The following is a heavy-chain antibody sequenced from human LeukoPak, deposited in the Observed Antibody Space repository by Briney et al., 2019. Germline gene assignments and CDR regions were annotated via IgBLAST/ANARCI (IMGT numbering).Heavy chain of an antibody. V-gene: IGHV3-74*01. CDR1: GFTFSSYW. Sequence: GGSLRLSCAASGFTFSSYWMHWVRQAPGKGLVWVSRINSDGSSTSYADSVKGRFTISRDNAKNTLYLQMNSLRAEDTAVYYCARFARGDHYFDYWGQGTLVTVSS. J-gene: IGHJ4*02. CDR3: ARFARGDHYFDY. CDR2: INSDGSST. D-gene: IGHD3-16*01.